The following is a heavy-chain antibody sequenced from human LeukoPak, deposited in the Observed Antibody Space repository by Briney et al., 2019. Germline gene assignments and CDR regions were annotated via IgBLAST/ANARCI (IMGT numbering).Heavy chain of an antibody. CDR1: GGSISSGGYS. CDR2: IYYSGST. CDR3: ARSGVAGTSHFDY. Sequence: SETLSLTCAVSGGSISSGGYSWSWIRQPPGKGLEWIGYIYYSGSTYYNPSLKSRVTISVDTSKNQFSLKLSSVTAADTAVYYCARSGVAGTSHFDYWGQGTLVTVSS. V-gene: IGHV4-30-4*07. D-gene: IGHD6-19*01. J-gene: IGHJ4*02.